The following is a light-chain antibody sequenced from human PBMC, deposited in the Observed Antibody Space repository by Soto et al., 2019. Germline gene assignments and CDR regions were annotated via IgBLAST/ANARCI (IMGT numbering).Light chain of an antibody. V-gene: IGKV1-8*01. Sequence: IQVTQSPSSVSASVGDRVTITCRASQDIAGYLAWYQHKPGRAPELLIHAASSLQSGVPSRFSGSGSGTDFTLTISCLQSEDFATYYCQQYYSYPTFGQGTKVGIK. J-gene: IGKJ1*01. CDR1: QDIAGY. CDR3: QQYYSYPT. CDR2: AAS.